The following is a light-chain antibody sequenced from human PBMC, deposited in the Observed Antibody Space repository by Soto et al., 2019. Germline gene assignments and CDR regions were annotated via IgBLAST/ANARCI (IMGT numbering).Light chain of an antibody. V-gene: IGLV1-40*01. CDR2: GNS. CDR3: QSYDSSLSGSVV. Sequence: QPVLTQPPSVSGAPGQRVTISCTGSSSNIGAGYDVHWYQQLPGTAPKLLIYGNSNRPSGVPDRFSGSKSGTSASLAITGLQAEDEADYYCQSYDSSLSGSVVFGGGTKRTVL. CDR1: SSNIGAGYD. J-gene: IGLJ2*01.